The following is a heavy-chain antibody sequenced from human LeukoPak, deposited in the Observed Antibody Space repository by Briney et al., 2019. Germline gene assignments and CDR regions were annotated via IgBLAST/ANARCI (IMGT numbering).Heavy chain of an antibody. CDR2: INHSGST. V-gene: IGHV4-39*07. CDR1: GDSIISDTYY. CDR3: ARIFPDNGGSSPFDY. D-gene: IGHD4-23*01. J-gene: IGHJ4*02. Sequence: ETLSLTCTVSGDSIISDTYYWGWIRQPPGKGLEWIGEINHSGSTNYNPSLKSRVTISVDTSKNQFSLKLSSVTAADTAVYYCARIFPDNGGSSPFDYWGQGTLVTVSS.